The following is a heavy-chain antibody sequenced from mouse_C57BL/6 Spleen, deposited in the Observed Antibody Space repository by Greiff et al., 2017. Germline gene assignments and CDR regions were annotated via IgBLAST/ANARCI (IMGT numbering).Heavy chain of an antibody. CDR3: ARGFLVTTVVARDY. D-gene: IGHD1-1*01. Sequence: VQLQQSGAELVRPGTSVKLSCKASGYTFTSYWMHWVKQRPGQGLAWIGVIDPSDSYTNYNQKFKGKATLTVDTSSSTAYMQLSSLTSEDSAVYYCARGFLVTTVVARDYWGQGTTLTVSS. CDR2: IDPSDSYT. J-gene: IGHJ2*01. V-gene: IGHV1-59*01. CDR1: GYTFTSYW.